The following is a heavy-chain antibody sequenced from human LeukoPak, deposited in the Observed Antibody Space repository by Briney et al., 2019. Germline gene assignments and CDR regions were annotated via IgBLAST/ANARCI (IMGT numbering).Heavy chain of an antibody. CDR1: GEPIGSYF. CDR2: ISARGST. D-gene: IGHD3-10*01. V-gene: IGHV4-4*07. Sequence: PSETLSLTCTISGEPIGSYFWSWIRQPAGKGLEWIGRISARGSTYYSPSLKSRVSMSVDKSKDQFSLNLTSLSAADTAIYYCARDEVYGELYYWGQGTLVSVSS. J-gene: IGHJ4*02. CDR3: ARDEVYGELYY.